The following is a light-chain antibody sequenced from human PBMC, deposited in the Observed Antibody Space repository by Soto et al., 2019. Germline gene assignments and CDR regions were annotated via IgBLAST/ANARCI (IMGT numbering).Light chain of an antibody. Sequence: EIVLTQSPATLSLSPGERATLSCRASQSVRSYLAWYQQKPGQAPRLLIYDASKRATGTPARFSGSGSGTDFPLTMGRIESEDSADCYYRRRCNRPGFTFGPGTNV. V-gene: IGKV3-11*01. J-gene: IGKJ3*01. CDR1: QSVRSY. CDR3: RRRCNRPGFT. CDR2: DAS.